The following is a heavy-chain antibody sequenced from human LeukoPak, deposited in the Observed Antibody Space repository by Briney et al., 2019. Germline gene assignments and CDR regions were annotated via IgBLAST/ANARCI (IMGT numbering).Heavy chain of an antibody. CDR3: ARGTYCSSTSCYPLFDY. CDR2: INPNSGGT. Sequence: ASVKVSCKASGYTFTGYYMHWVRQAPGQGLEWMGWINPNSGGTNYAQKFQGRVTMTRDTSISTAYMELGRLRSDDTAVYYCARGTYCSSTSCYPLFDYWGQGTLVTVSS. J-gene: IGHJ4*02. V-gene: IGHV1-2*02. D-gene: IGHD2-2*01. CDR1: GYTFTGYY.